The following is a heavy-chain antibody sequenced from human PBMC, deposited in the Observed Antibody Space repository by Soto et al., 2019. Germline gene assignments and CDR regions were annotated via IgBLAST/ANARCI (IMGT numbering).Heavy chain of an antibody. J-gene: IGHJ4*02. CDR3: AKNGLDNSPSAIDS. D-gene: IGHD2-8*01. V-gene: IGHV3-23*01. CDR2: ITGSGRDT. CDR1: GFTFSSYW. Sequence: GSLRLSCAASGFTFSSYWMHWVRQAPGKGLDWVSGITGSGRDTYYADSVKGRFTISRDNSKNMVFLQMNSLRAEDTALYYCAKNGLDNSPSAIDSWGPGTLVTVSS.